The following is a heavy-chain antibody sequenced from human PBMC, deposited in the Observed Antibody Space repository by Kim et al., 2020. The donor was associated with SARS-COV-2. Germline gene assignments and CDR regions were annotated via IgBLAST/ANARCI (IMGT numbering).Heavy chain of an antibody. Sequence: ASVKVSCKVSGYTLTELSMHWVRQAPGKGLEWMGGFDPEDGETIYAQKFQGRVTMTVDTSTDTAYMELSSLRSEDTAVYSCATPVTLFGGFDPWGQGSLVTVSS. CDR1: GYTLTELS. CDR2: FDPEDGET. V-gene: IGHV1-24*01. CDR3: ATPVTLFGGFDP. D-gene: IGHD3-3*01. J-gene: IGHJ5*02.